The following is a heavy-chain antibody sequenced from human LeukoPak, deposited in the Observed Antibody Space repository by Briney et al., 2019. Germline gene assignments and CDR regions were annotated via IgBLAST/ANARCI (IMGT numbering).Heavy chain of an antibody. Sequence: GSLRLSCAASGFAFNTYAMHWVRQAPGQGLEWVALIWHDGSHKFYSNSVRGQFTISRDNSKNTVSLQMNNLRPEDTAVYYCAREFFGSGSYPDFWGQGTLVTVSS. D-gene: IGHD3-10*01. CDR2: IWHDGSHK. CDR1: GFAFNTYA. CDR3: AREFFGSGSYPDF. V-gene: IGHV3-33*01. J-gene: IGHJ4*02.